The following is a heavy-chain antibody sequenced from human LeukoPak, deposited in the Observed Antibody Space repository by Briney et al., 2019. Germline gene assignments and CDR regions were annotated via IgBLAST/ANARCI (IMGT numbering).Heavy chain of an antibody. D-gene: IGHD6-19*01. CDR2: ISYDGSNK. CDR1: GFAFGVYT. Sequence: GGSLRLSCAASGFAFGVYTMHWVRQAPGKGLEWVAVISYDGSNKYSADSVKGRFTISRDNSKNTLYLQMNSLRPDDTAVYYCTRGKQWLDGQCAYWGQGTLDTVSS. CDR3: TRGKQWLDGQCAY. V-gene: IGHV3-30-3*01. J-gene: IGHJ4*02.